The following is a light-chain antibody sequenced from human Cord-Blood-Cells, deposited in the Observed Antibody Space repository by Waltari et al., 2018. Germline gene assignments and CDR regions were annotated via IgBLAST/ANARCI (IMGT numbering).Light chain of an antibody. V-gene: IGLV2-23*02. CDR3: CSYAGSSTYV. CDR1: SSDVGSYNL. Sequence: QSALTQPASVSGSPGQPITISCTGTSSDVGSYNLVSWYQQHPGKAPKLMSYEVSKRPSGVANRFSGSKSGNTASLTISVLQSEDEADYYCCSYAGSSTYVFGTVTKLTVL. CDR2: EVS. J-gene: IGLJ1*01.